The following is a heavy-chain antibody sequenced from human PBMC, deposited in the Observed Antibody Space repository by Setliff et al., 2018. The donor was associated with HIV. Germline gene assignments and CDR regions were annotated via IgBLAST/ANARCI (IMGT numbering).Heavy chain of an antibody. CDR2: IDSNNGNR. D-gene: IGHD5-12*01. CDR1: GYSLSTYA. V-gene: IGHV1-18*01. Sequence: ASVKVSCKASGYSLSTYAISWVRQAPGQGLEWMGWIDSNNGNRNFAQKFRGRVTMTTDISTNTAYMELRSLRSDDTAVYYCARDVGRDGYCFDHWGQGTLVTVSS. CDR3: ARDVGRDGYCFDH. J-gene: IGHJ4*02.